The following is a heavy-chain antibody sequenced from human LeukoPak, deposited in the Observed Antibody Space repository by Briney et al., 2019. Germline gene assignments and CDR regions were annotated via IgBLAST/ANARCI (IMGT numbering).Heavy chain of an antibody. D-gene: IGHD3-10*01. Sequence: GGSLRLSCVASGFTFSRHGMYWFRQAPGKGLEWVGGIWYDGSKKYYGDSVEGRFTISRDDSKNTLYLQMNSLTVEDTAMYYCARDLSYGSGESGGQGTLVTVSS. J-gene: IGHJ4*02. CDR2: IWYDGSKK. CDR1: GFTFSRHG. CDR3: ARDLSYGSGES. V-gene: IGHV3-33*07.